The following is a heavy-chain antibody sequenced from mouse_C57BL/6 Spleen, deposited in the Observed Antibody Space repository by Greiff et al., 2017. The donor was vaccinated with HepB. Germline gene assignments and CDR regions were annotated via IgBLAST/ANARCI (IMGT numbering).Heavy chain of an antibody. CDR2: IYPGSGST. J-gene: IGHJ3*01. D-gene: IGHD1-1*01. V-gene: IGHV1-55*01. CDR1: GYTFTSYW. Sequence: QVHVKQPGAELVKPGASVKMSCKASGYTFTSYWITWVKQRPGQGLEWIGDIYPGSGSTNYNEKFKSKATLTVDTSSSTAYMKLSSLTSEDSAVYYCARGDYGSPWFAYWGQGTLVTVSA. CDR3: ARGDYGSPWFAY.